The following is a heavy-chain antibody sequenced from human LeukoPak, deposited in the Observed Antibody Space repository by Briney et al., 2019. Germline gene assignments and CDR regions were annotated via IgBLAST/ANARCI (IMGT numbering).Heavy chain of an antibody. D-gene: IGHD4-23*01. CDR1: GITVSGYY. CDR3: ANPYGGWDH. CDR2: IYSCGST. Sequence: GGSLRLSCAASGITVSGYYMSWVRQAPGKGLEWVSVIYSCGSTYYADSVKGRFTISRDNSKNTLYLQMNSLRAEDTAVYYCANPYGGWDHWGQGTLVTVSS. J-gene: IGHJ4*02. V-gene: IGHV3-53*01.